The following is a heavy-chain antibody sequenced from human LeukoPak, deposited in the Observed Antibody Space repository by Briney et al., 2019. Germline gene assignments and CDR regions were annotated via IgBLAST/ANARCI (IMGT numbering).Heavy chain of an antibody. J-gene: IGHJ4*02. CDR3: ARQGAVAATIDY. V-gene: IGHV4-59*08. Sequence: SETLSLTCAVYGGSFSGYYWSWIRQPPGKGLGWIGYIYYSGSTNYNPSLKSRVTISVDTSKNQFSLKLSSVTAADTAVYYCARQGAVAATIDYWGQGTLVTVSS. D-gene: IGHD6-19*01. CDR2: IYYSGST. CDR1: GGSFSGYY.